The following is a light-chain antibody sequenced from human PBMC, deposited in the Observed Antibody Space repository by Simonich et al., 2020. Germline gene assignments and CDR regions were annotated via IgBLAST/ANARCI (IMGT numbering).Light chain of an antibody. Sequence: QSALTQPASVSGSPGQSITISCTGTSSDVGSYNLVSWYQQHPGKAPKLMFYEGSNRPSGVSNRCSGSKSGNTASLTISGLQAEDEADYYCCSYAGSSTLYVFGTGTKVTVL. CDR3: CSYAGSSTLYV. CDR1: SSDVGSYNL. V-gene: IGLV2-23*01. CDR2: EGS. J-gene: IGLJ1*01.